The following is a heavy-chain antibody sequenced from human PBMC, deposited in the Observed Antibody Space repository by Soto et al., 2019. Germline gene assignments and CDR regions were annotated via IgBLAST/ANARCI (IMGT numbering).Heavy chain of an antibody. CDR1: GFPVSSNR. Sequence: GGSLRLSCAVSGFPVSSNRLGWVRQAPAKGLEWASVISSGGDTDYADSVRGQVTISADKSISTAYLQWSSLKASDTAMYYCARPIGSGIGTGFDYWGQGTLVTVS. D-gene: IGHD3-10*01. CDR3: ARPIGSGIGTGFDY. V-gene: IGHV3-53*01. J-gene: IGHJ4*02. CDR2: ISSGGDT.